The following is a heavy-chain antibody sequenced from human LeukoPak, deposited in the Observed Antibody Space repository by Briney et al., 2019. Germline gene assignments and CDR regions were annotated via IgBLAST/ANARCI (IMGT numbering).Heavy chain of an antibody. V-gene: IGHV1-46*01. J-gene: IGHJ6*03. CDR1: GYTFTSYY. CDR3: ARRNPVDKWNWDYYLYMDV. CDR2: INPKGVNT. Sequence: ASVTLSCQASGYTFTSYYMHRVRQAPRHGLEWMGIINPKGVNTSDPQKFQGKVTMTRDTSTSTASIEPGNLRSDDTTVSSCARRNPVDKWNWDYYLYMDVWGKGPTVPVS. D-gene: IGHD1-1*01.